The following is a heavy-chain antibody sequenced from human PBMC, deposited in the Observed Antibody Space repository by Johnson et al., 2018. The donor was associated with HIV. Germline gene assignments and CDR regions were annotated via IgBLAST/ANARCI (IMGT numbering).Heavy chain of an antibody. V-gene: IGHV3-9*01. CDR2: ISWNSGRI. Sequence: VQLVESGGGLVQPGRSLRLSCAASGFTFDDYAMHWVRQAPGKGLEWVSGISWNSGRIGYADSVKGRFTISRDNAKNSLYLQMNSRRAEDTAIYYCAKDHPQMATIVGAFDIWGQGTMVTVSS. J-gene: IGHJ3*02. CDR1: GFTFDDYA. D-gene: IGHD5-24*01. CDR3: AKDHPQMATIVGAFDI.